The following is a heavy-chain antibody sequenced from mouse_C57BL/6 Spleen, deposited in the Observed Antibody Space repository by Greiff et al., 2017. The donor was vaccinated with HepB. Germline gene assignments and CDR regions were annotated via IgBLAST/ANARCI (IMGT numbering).Heavy chain of an antibody. D-gene: IGHD2-2*01. CDR1: GYTFTSYW. V-gene: IGHV1-64*01. J-gene: IGHJ4*01. CDR2: IHPNSGST. CDR3: AREGDGYGAMDY. Sequence: QVQLQQPGAELVKPGASVKLSCKASGYTFTSYWLHWVKQRPGQGLEWIGMIHPNSGSTNYNEKFNSKATLTGDKSSSTAYMQLSSLTSEDSAVYYCAREGDGYGAMDYWGQGTSVTVSS.